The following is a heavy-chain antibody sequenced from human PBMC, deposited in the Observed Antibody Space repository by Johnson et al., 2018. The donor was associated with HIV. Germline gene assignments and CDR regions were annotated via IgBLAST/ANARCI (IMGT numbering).Heavy chain of an antibody. D-gene: IGHD3-16*01. Sequence: VQLVESGGGVVQPGGSLRLSCAASGFIFSSYAMSWVRQAPGKGLEWVSALSGRGSSTYYADSVKGRFTISRDNSKNSLYLQMNSLRAEDTAVYYCAREAYRAFDIWGQGTMVTVSS. CDR3: AREAYRAFDI. CDR2: LSGRGSST. J-gene: IGHJ3*02. V-gene: IGHV3-23*04. CDR1: GFIFSSYA.